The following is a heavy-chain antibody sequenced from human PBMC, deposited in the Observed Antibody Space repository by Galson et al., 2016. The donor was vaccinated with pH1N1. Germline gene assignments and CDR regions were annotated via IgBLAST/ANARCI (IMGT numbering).Heavy chain of an antibody. J-gene: IGHJ6*02. Sequence: SVKVSCKASTYSFSGYYIHWVRQAPGQGLEWMGWISPDSGGTVYAQKFQDWVTMTWDTSISTTYMEVNRLTSDDTAVYFCATSSPHITGTTGFFGLDVWGQGTTVTVSS. CDR1: TYSFSGYY. V-gene: IGHV1-2*04. D-gene: IGHD1-7*01. CDR3: ATSSPHITGTTGFFGLDV. CDR2: ISPDSGGT.